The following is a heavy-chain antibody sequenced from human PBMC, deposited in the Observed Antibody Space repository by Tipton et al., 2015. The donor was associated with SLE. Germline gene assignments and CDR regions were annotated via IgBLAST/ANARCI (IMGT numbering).Heavy chain of an antibody. Sequence: SLRLSCAASGFTFSSYAMSWVRQAPGKGLEWVSAISGSGGSTYYADSVRGRFTISRDNAKNSLYLQMNSLRAGDTAVYYCARVGTSGGMDVWGQGTTVTVSS. J-gene: IGHJ6*02. CDR3: ARVGTSGGMDV. CDR2: ISGSGGST. V-gene: IGHV3-23*01. D-gene: IGHD3-10*01. CDR1: GFTFSSYA.